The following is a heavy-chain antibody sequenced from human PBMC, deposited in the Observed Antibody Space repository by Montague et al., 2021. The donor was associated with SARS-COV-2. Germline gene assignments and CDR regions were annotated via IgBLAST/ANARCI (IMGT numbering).Heavy chain of an antibody. J-gene: IGHJ6*02. D-gene: IGHD3-3*01. V-gene: IGHV4-61*01. CDR2: IYYSGST. Sequence: SETLSLNCIVSGGSVSSGSYYWSWIRQPPGKGLEWIGYIYYSGSTNYNPSLKSRVTISVDTSKNQFSLKPSSVTAADTAVYYCARDPWRITIFGVVTRYGMGVWGQGTTVTVSS. CDR3: ARDPWRITIFGVVTRYGMGV. CDR1: GGSVSSGSYY.